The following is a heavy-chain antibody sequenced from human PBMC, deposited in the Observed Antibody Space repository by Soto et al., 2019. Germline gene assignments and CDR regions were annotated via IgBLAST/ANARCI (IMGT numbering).Heavy chain of an antibody. CDR3: AKDYSRGYYAFDI. V-gene: IGHV3-23*01. Sequence: EVQLLESGGGLVQPGGSLRLACVASGFTFSSYAMPCVRQAPGPGLVWVSPISGRGTNAYYADSVNGRFTSSRDNSRNSLYRQVKNLRADDAAVEYFAKDYSRGYYAFDIWGQGTMVTVSS. J-gene: IGHJ3*02. CDR1: GFTFSSYA. D-gene: IGHD3-22*01. CDR2: ISGRGTNA.